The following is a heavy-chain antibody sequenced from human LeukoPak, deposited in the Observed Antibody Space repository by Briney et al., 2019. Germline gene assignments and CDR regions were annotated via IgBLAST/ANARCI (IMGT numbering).Heavy chain of an antibody. V-gene: IGHV1-2*02. CDR2: INPNSGGT. J-gene: IGHJ4*02. D-gene: IGHD3-9*01. Sequence: SVKVSCKASGYTFTGYYIHWVRQAPGQGLEWMGWINPNSGGTNYAQKFQGRVTMSRDTSISTAYMELCRPRSDDTAVYYCAAEDDFLTGYYDFDYWGQGTVVTVSS. CDR1: GYTFTGYY. CDR3: AAEDDFLTGYYDFDY.